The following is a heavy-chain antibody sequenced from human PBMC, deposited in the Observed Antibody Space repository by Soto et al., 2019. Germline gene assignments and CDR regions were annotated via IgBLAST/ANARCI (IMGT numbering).Heavy chain of an antibody. CDR3: ATSVNSAMAFDY. CDR1: GYTFTHYY. J-gene: IGHJ4*02. D-gene: IGHD5-18*01. CDR2: INPNGGST. V-gene: IGHV1-46*01. Sequence: ASVKVSCKASGYTFTHYYMHWVRQAPGQGLEWMGIINPNGGSTTYAQRFRAGFTMTRDTSTSTVYMELSSLRSEDSAVYYCATSVNSAMAFDYWGQGTLATVSS.